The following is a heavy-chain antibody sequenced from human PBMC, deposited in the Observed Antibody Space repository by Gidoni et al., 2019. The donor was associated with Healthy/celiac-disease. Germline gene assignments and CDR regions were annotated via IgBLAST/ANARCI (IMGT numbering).Heavy chain of an antibody. CDR3: ARDGGPRLYFWVY. CDR2: IKQDGSEK. D-gene: IGHD3-3*01. J-gene: IGHJ4*02. V-gene: IGHV3-7*01. CDR1: GFTFSSYW. Sequence: EVQLVESGGGLVQPGGSLRLSCAASGFTFSSYWMSWVRQAPGKGLEWVANIKQDGSEKYYVDSVKGRFTISRDNAKNSLYLQMNSLRAEDTAVYYCARDGGPRLYFWVYWGQGTLVTVSS.